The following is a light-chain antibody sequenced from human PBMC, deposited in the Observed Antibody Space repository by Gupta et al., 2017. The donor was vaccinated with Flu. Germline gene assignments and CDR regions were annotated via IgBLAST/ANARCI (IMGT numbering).Light chain of an antibody. Sequence: DIQMTQSPSSLSTSVGDRVTITCQASQDISNYVNWYQQKPGKAPKVLIHDASKVETGVPSRFSGSGYGTDFTFTISSRQPEDFATYYCQHEDNVPNTFGQGTXLEIK. CDR2: DAS. V-gene: IGKV1-33*01. CDR3: QHEDNVPNT. CDR1: QDISNY. J-gene: IGKJ5*01.